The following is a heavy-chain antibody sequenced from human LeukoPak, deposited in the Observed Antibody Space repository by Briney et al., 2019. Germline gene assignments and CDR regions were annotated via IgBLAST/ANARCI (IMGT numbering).Heavy chain of an antibody. J-gene: IGHJ5*02. V-gene: IGHV4-30-2*01. CDR3: ARVYGDPNWFDP. CDR1: GGSISSGGYS. D-gene: IGHD4-17*01. Sequence: NPSETLSLTCAVSGGSISSGGYSWSWIRQPPGKGLEWIGYIYHSENAYYNPSLKSRVTISLDRSKNQFSLKLNSVTAADTAVYYCARVYGDPNWFDPWGQGTLVTVSS. CDR2: IYHSENA.